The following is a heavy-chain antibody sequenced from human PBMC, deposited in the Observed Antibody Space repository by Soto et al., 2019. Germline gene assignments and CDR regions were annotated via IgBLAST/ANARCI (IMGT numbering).Heavy chain of an antibody. CDR2: FDPEDGET. V-gene: IGHV1-24*01. Sequence: GASVKVSCKVSGYPLTDLSMHWVRQAPGKGLEWMGGFDPEDGETIYAQKFQGRVTMTEDTSTDTAYMELSSLRSEDTAAYYCETDQYDGSGYYRFDYWGQGTLVTVSS. CDR3: ETDQYDGSGYYRFDY. J-gene: IGHJ4*02. CDR1: GYPLTDLS. D-gene: IGHD3-22*01.